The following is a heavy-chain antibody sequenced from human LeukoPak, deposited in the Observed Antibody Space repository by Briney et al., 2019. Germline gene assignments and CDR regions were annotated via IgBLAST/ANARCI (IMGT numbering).Heavy chain of an antibody. CDR1: GFTFSNAW. J-gene: IGHJ4*02. V-gene: IGHV3-15*01. CDR3: AGIWSAYYLDFIDF. Sequence: GGSLRLSCAASGFTFSNAWMNWVRQAPGKGLEWVGRIRSKSAGGTTEYAAPVNARFIMSRDDSKSTLYLQMNSLRVEDTAVYYCAGIWSAYYLDFIDFWGQGTLVTVSS. CDR2: IRSKSAGGTT. D-gene: IGHD3-3*01.